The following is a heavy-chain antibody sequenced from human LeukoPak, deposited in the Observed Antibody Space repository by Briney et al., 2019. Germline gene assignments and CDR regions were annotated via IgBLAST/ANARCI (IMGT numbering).Heavy chain of an antibody. D-gene: IGHD5-12*01. J-gene: IGHJ4*02. Sequence: PGRSLRLSCAASGFTFSSYGMHWVRQAPGKGLERVAVISYDGSNKYYADSVKGRFTISRDNSKNTLYLQMNSLRAEDTALYYCAKGNVDIVATTFDYWGQGTLVTVSS. V-gene: IGHV3-30*18. CDR2: ISYDGSNK. CDR1: GFTFSSYG. CDR3: AKGNVDIVATTFDY.